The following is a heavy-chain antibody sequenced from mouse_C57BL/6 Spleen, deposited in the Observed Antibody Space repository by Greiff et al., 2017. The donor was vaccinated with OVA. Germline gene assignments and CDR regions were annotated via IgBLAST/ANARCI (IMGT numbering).Heavy chain of an antibody. V-gene: IGHV1-69*01. J-gene: IGHJ4*01. D-gene: IGHD1-1*01. CDR1: GYTFTSYW. CDR3: ARYPYITTVVATHFNYYAMDY. Sequence: QVQLQQPGAELVMPGASVKLSCKASGYTFTSYWMHWVKQRPGQGLEWIGEINPSDSYTNYNQKFKGKSTLTVDKSSSTAYMQLSSLTSEDSAVYYCARYPYITTVVATHFNYYAMDYWGQGTSVTVSS. CDR2: INPSDSYT.